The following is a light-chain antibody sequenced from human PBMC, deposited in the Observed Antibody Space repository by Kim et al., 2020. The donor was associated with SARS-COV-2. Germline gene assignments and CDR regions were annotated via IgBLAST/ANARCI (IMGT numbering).Light chain of an antibody. CDR2: RSD. V-gene: IGLV1-47*01. J-gene: IGLJ3*02. Sequence: QSVLPQPPSASGTPGQRVTISCSGSSSNIGSNYVYWYQQLPGTAPKLLIYRSDQRPSGVPDRFSGSKSGSSASLAISGLRSEDEADYYCAAWDDSLSGWAFGGGTKLTVL. CDR3: AAWDDSLSGWA. CDR1: SSNIGSNY.